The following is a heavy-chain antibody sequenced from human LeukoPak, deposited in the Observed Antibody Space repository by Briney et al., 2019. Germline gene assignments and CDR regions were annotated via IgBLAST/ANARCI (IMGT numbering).Heavy chain of an antibody. Sequence: PGGSLRLSCAASGFTFSSYGMHWVRQAPGKGLEWVAFIRYDGSNKYYADSVKGRFTISRDNSKNTLYLQMNSLRAEDTAVYYCAKDRVFYYYDSSGYGGHTEKDYWGQGTLVTVSS. CDR2: IRYDGSNK. D-gene: IGHD3-22*01. CDR3: AKDRVFYYYDSSGYGGHTEKDY. J-gene: IGHJ4*02. CDR1: GFTFSSYG. V-gene: IGHV3-30*02.